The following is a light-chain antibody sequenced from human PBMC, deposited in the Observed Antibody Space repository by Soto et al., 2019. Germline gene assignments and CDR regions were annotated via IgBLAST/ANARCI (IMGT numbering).Light chain of an antibody. V-gene: IGKV1-5*01. CDR2: DAS. J-gene: IGKJ5*01. CDR1: QSISSW. Sequence: DIQMTQSPSTLPASVGDRVTITCRASQSISSWLAWYQQKPGKVPTLLIYDASNLESGVPSRFSGSGSGTGFTLTISSLQPDDAALYYCQQRSNWPPITFGQGTRLEIK. CDR3: QQRSNWPPIT.